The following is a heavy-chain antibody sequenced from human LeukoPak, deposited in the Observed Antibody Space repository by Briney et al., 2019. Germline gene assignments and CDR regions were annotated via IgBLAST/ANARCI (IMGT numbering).Heavy chain of an antibody. CDR3: GKVAATYYGLDV. J-gene: IGHJ6*02. D-gene: IGHD1-26*01. V-gene: IGHV3-23*01. CDR1: GFTFSSYE. CDR2: ISSSGGDT. Sequence: GGSLRLSCAASGFTFSSYEMNWVRQAPGKGLEWVSYISSSGGDTYYADSVKGRFTISRDSSKNTLYLQMNSLRAEDTAIYYCGKVAATYYGLDVWGQGTTVTVSS.